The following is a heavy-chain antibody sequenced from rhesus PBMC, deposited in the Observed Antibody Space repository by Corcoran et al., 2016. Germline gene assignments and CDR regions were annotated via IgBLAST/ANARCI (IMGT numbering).Heavy chain of an antibody. CDR3: SRGPGAWFFDY. CDR2: VYGKRAGT. D-gene: IGHD6-31*01. V-gene: IGHV4S9*01. CDR1: GGSISDNYY. Sequence: VQLQGSGPGLVKPSETLSLTCDVSGGSISDNYYWHWIRQPPGKGLAWIGNVYGKRAGTGYNPSRKSPVTISKDTSKNQFFLKLNSVTAADTAIYYCSRGPGAWFFDYWGQGVLVTVSS. J-gene: IGHJ4*01.